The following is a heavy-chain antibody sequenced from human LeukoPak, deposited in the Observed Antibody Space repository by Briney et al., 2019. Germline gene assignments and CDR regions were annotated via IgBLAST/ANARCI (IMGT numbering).Heavy chain of an antibody. J-gene: IGHJ4*02. CDR3: AGEGTLRGFDY. D-gene: IGHD3-10*01. Sequence: PSETLSLTCTVSAGSTISSSYYWCGIRQPPGKGLEGIVITYYRGNTYYNSSLKSRVTISVDTSKNPFYLKLSTLTTADTAVYYWAGEGTLRGFDYWGQGTLVTVSS. V-gene: IGHV4-39*07. CDR2: TYYRGNT. CDR1: AGSTISSSYY.